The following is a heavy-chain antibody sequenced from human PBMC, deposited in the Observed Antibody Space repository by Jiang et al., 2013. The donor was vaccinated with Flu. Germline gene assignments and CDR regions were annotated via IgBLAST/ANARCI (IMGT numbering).Heavy chain of an antibody. CDR2: GDGGST. D-gene: IGHD2-2*01. V-gene: IGHV3-43*02. J-gene: IGHJ3*02. CDR3: AKEPVVPAADDAFDI. Sequence: GDGGSTYYADSVKGRFTISRDNSKNSLYLQMNSLRTEDTALYYCAKEPVVPAADDAFDIWGQGTMVTVSS.